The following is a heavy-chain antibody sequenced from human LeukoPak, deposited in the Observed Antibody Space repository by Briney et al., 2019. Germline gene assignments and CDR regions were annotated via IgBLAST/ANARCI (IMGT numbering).Heavy chain of an antibody. Sequence: SETLSLTCTVSGGSISSYYWSWVRQPPGKGLEWVGYIDYSGSNKYNPSRERRVTITVDTSKNQFSLKLSSVTAADTALYYCAREVPAASWGQGTLVTVSS. D-gene: IGHD2-2*01. V-gene: IGHV4-59*01. CDR2: IDYSGSN. CDR1: GGSISSYY. CDR3: AREVPAAS. J-gene: IGHJ4*02.